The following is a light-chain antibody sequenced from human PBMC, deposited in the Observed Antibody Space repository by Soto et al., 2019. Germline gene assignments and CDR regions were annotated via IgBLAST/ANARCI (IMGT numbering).Light chain of an antibody. CDR1: QTISTW. CDR2: GAS. J-gene: IGKJ2*01. V-gene: IGKV1-5*01. Sequence: DIQMTQSPSTLSASVGDRVTLTCRASQTISTWLAWYQQKPGQAPKLLIYGASSLQTGDPSRFSGSGSGTEFTLTISSLQPDDLATYYCQQYNSYSYSFGQGTKLEIK. CDR3: QQYNSYSYS.